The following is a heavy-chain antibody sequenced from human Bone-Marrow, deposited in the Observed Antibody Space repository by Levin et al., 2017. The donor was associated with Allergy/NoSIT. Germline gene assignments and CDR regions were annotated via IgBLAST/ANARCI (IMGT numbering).Heavy chain of an antibody. CDR3: ARGSNTVTAAFDV. D-gene: IGHD2-2*02. J-gene: IGHJ3*01. CDR2: IYFNGSP. Sequence: SETLSLTCTVSGDSITSGGYFWNWIRQHPRKGLEWIGYIYFNGSPHYNPSLKSRLTMSGDTSKNQFSLKLSSVTAADTAVYYCARGSNTVTAAFDVWGQGTVVSVSS. CDR1: GDSITSGGYF. V-gene: IGHV4-31*03.